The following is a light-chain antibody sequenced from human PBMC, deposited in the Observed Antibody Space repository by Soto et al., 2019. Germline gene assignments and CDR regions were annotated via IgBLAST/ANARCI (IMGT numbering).Light chain of an antibody. V-gene: IGKV1-9*01. Sequence: DIQLTQSPSFLSASVGDRVTITCRASQGTSSYLAWFQQKPGRAPKLLIYGASTLQSGVPARFSGSGSGTDFTLTISNLQPEDFAAYYCQQLNAYPLTFGQGTRLEI. J-gene: IGKJ5*01. CDR2: GAS. CDR3: QQLNAYPLT. CDR1: QGTSSY.